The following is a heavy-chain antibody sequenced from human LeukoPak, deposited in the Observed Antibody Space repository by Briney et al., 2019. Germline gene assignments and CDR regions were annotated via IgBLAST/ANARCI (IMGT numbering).Heavy chain of an antibody. CDR3: ARGSPLDYDILTGVPDY. Sequence: ASVKVSCKASGGTFINYAISWVRQAPGQGLEWMGGIIPMFGVANYAQKFQGRVTMTRNTSISTAYMELSSLRSEDTAVYHCARGSPLDYDILTGVPDYWGQGTLVTVSS. CDR2: IIPMFGVA. D-gene: IGHD3-9*01. J-gene: IGHJ4*02. CDR1: GGTFINYA. V-gene: IGHV1-69*10.